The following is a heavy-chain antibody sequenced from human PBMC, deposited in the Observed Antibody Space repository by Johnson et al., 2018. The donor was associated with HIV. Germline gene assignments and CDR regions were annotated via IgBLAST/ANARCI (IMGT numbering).Heavy chain of an antibody. Sequence: VQLVESGGGLVRPGGTLRLSCIVSGFTFNDYYMTWIRQGPGKGLEWVSYISNSGNTIYYADSVKGRFTVSRDNARNSLYLQMNSLRAEDTAVYYCAKDSRYSYGPDAFDIWGQGTMVTVSS. CDR3: AKDSRYSYGPDAFDI. D-gene: IGHD5-18*01. J-gene: IGHJ3*02. CDR1: GFTFNDYY. V-gene: IGHV3-11*01. CDR2: ISNSGNTI.